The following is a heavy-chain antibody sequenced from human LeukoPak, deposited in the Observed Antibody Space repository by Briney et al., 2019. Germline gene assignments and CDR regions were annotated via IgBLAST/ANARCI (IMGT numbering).Heavy chain of an antibody. Sequence: GGSLRLSCAASGLTFSDYYMSWIRQAPGKGLEWVSYISGSGSTIYYADSVKGRFTNSRDNAKNSLYLQMDSLSAEDTAVYYCATLHYYGMVVWGPGTTVTVS. CDR3: ATLHYYGMVV. V-gene: IGHV3-11*01. CDR2: ISGSGSTI. CDR1: GLTFSDYY. J-gene: IGHJ6*02.